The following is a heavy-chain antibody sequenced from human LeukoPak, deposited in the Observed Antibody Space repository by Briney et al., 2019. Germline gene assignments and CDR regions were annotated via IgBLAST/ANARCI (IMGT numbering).Heavy chain of an antibody. CDR1: GFTFTSYT. CDR3: ARDPRGYCSGGSCYSFDY. Sequence: GGSLRLSCVASGFTFTSYTMNWVRQAPGKGLEWVSSISSSNSYIYYADSVKGRFTISRDNAKNSLYLQMNSLRAEDTAVYYCARDPRGYCSGGSCYSFDYWGQGTLVTVSS. V-gene: IGHV3-21*01. J-gene: IGHJ4*02. D-gene: IGHD2-15*01. CDR2: ISSSNSYI.